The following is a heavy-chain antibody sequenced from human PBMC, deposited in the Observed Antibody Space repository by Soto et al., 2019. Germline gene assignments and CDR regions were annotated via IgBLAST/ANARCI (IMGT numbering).Heavy chain of an antibody. Sequence: SETLSLTCTVSGGSISSYYWSWIRQPPGKGLEWIGYIYYSGGTNYNPSLKSRVTISVDTSKNQFSLKLSSVTAADTAVYYCASMTIPIFGGVTWGMGVWGQGTRFTVS. D-gene: IGHD3-3*01. CDR3: ASMTIPIFGGVTWGMGV. CDR2: IYYSGGT. CDR1: GGSISSYY. J-gene: IGHJ6*02. V-gene: IGHV4-59*01.